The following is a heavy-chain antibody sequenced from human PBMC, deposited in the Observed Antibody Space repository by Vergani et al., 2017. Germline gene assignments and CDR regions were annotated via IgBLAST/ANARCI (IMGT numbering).Heavy chain of an antibody. V-gene: IGHV1-46*02. Sequence: VQLVQSGAEVRKPGASVTVSCTASEYIFKNYYIHWLRQAPGQAFEWMGILNPTTGHTTSAQKFMGRVDMTRDPSTDTSTRTVQMTLSSLRSEDTAVYYCARSIGDCAGATCRAYYFDHWGQGTRVTVSS. J-gene: IGHJ5*02. CDR3: ARSIGDCAGATCRAYYFDH. CDR2: LNPTTGHT. D-gene: IGHD2-21*01. CDR1: EYIFKNYY.